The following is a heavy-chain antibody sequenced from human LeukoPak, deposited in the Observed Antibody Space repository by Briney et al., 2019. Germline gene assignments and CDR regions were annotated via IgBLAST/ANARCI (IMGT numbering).Heavy chain of an antibody. CDR2: VDPEDGET. CDR3: ATDPVEMATITDY. CDR1: GYTFTDYY. D-gene: IGHD5-24*01. J-gene: IGHJ4*02. V-gene: IGHV1-69-2*01. Sequence: ASVKVSCKVSGYTFTDYYMHWVQQAPGKGLEWMGLVDPEDGETIYAEKFQGRVTITADTSTDTAYIELSSLRSEDTAVYYCATDPVEMATITDYCGQVTLVTVAS.